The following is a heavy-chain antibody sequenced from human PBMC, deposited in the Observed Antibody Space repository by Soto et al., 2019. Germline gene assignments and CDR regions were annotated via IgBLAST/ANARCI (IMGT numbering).Heavy chain of an antibody. J-gene: IGHJ6*02. V-gene: IGHV1-69*15. CDR2: SIPIFGTA. D-gene: IGHD3-9*01. Sequence: VQVPCKASGGSFSSYAISWVRQAPGQGLEWMGRSIPIFGTANSSPKFQGRVTITADEATSTAYVELSSLRSEYTAVDYGARDARLQYVDWLPTGGLYYYYGMDVWGQGTTVTVSS. CDR1: GGSFSSYA. CDR3: ARDARLQYVDWLPTGGLYYYYGMDV.